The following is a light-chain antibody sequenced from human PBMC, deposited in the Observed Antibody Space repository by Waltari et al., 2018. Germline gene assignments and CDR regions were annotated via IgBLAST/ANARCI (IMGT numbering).Light chain of an antibody. V-gene: IGKV3-11*01. Sequence: SCRASQSVTNYLSWYQQTPGQAPRLLIYDTSNRATGIPARFSGSGFGTDFTLTISSLGPEDFAVYYCQQRRDWPLTFGGGTKVEIK. J-gene: IGKJ4*01. CDR1: QSVTNY. CDR3: QQRRDWPLT. CDR2: DTS.